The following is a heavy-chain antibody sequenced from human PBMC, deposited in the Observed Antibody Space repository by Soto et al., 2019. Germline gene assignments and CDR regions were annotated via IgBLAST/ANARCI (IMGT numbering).Heavy chain of an antibody. D-gene: IGHD1-1*01. CDR2: IYYSGNT. Sequence: QVRLQEWGPGLVKPSQTLSLKCSVSGGSITTGGRYWSWIRQLPGKGLEWIGDIYYSGNTYYNASIKRRVTISVEAAKNQFSLKLSSVTAADTAVYYCAQALVVTGGDGFDIWGQGRLVTVSS. J-gene: IGHJ3*02. CDR1: GGSITTGGRY. CDR3: AQALVVTGGDGFDI. V-gene: IGHV4-31*02.